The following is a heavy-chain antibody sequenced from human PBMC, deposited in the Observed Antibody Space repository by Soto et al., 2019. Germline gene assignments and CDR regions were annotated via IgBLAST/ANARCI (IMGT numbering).Heavy chain of an antibody. J-gene: IGHJ5*01. CDR1: SVTINVPG. Sequence: GGSLRLSCTSLSVTINVPGIQGVRQAPAKGLEWVAFITNDARVQYSAESVKGRFTISREHSKNTVDLQMRSLRSEETAVYYCSRDIWSGGYKWLDFWGPGTLVTVSS. D-gene: IGHD3-3*01. V-gene: IGHV3-30*03. CDR2: ITNDARVQ. CDR3: SRDIWSGGYKWLDF.